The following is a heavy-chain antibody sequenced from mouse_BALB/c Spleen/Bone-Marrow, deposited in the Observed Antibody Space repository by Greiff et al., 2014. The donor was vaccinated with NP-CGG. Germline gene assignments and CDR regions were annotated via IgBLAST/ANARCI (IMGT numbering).Heavy chain of an antibody. V-gene: IGHV1-5*01. Sequence: EVKLVESGTVLARPGASVKMSCKASGYTFTSYWMHWVKQRPGQGLEWIGAIYPGNSDTSYNQKFKGKAKLTAVTSTSTAYMELSSLTNEDSAVYYCTRWNYYGSSYDYWGQGTTLTVSS. CDR3: TRWNYYGSSYDY. J-gene: IGHJ2*01. CDR2: IYPGNSDT. CDR1: GYTFTSYW. D-gene: IGHD1-1*01.